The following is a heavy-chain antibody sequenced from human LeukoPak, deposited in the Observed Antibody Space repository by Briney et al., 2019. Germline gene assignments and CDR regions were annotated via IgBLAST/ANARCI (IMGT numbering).Heavy chain of an antibody. J-gene: IGHJ4*02. CDR3: ARGGYSSGWYVGRYYFDY. D-gene: IGHD6-19*01. V-gene: IGHV4-34*01. CDR1: GGSISSGGYS. CDR2: INHSGST. Sequence: PSETLSLTCAVSGGSISSGGYSWSWIRQPPGKGLEWIGEINHSGSTNYNPSLKSRVTISVDTSKNQFSLKLSSVTAADTAVYYSARGGYSSGWYVGRYYFDYWGQGTLVTVSS.